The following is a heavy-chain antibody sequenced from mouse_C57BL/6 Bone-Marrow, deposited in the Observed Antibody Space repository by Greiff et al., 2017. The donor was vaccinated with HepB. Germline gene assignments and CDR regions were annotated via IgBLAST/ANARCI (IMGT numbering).Heavy chain of an antibody. CDR3: ATLYDCYLAY. D-gene: IGHD2-3*01. V-gene: IGHV1-64*01. CDR1: GYTFTSYW. J-gene: IGHJ3*01. Sequence: VQLQQSGAELVKPGASVKLSCKASGYTFTSYWMHWVKQRPGQGLEWIGMIHPNSGSTNYNEKFKGKATLTVDKSSSTAYMQLSSLTSEDSAVYYCATLYDCYLAYGGQGTLVTVSA. CDR2: IHPNSGST.